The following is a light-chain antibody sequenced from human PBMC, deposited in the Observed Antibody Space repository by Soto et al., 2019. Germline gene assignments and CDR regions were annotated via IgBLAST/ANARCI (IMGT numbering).Light chain of an antibody. CDR1: SSNIGAGYD. Sequence: QAVVTQPPSVSGAPGQRVTISCTGSSSNIGAGYDVHWYQQLPGTAPKLLIYGNSNRPSGVPDRFSGSKSGTSASLASTGLQAEDEADYYCQSYDSSLSGSRVFGTGTKLTV. V-gene: IGLV1-40*01. J-gene: IGLJ1*01. CDR2: GNS. CDR3: QSYDSSLSGSRV.